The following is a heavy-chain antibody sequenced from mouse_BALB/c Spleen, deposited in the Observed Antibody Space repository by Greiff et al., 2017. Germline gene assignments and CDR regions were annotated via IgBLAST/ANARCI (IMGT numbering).Heavy chain of an antibody. J-gene: IGHJ2*01. CDR3: ARDSADY. V-gene: IGHV1-80*01. CDR2: IYPGDGDT. Sequence: QVQLQQSGAELVRPGSPVKISCKASGYAFSSYWMNWVKQRTGQGLEWIGQIYPGDGDTNYNGKFKGKATLTADKSSSTAYMQLSSLTSEDTAVYYCARDSADYWGKGTTLTVCS. CDR1: GYAFSSYW.